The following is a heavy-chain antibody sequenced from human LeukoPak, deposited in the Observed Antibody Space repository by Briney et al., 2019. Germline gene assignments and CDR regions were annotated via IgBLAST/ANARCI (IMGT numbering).Heavy chain of an antibody. J-gene: IGHJ6*04. CDR3: ARDRDDILTGSLDYYYGMDV. CDR2: ISYDGSNK. V-gene: IGHV3-30*04. D-gene: IGHD3-9*01. CDR1: GFTFSSYA. Sequence: GRSLRLSCAASGFTFSSYAMHWVRQAPGKGLEWVAVISYDGSNKYYADSVKGRFTISRDNSKNTLYLQMNSLRAEDTAVYYCARDRDDILTGSLDYYYGMDVWGKGTTVTVSS.